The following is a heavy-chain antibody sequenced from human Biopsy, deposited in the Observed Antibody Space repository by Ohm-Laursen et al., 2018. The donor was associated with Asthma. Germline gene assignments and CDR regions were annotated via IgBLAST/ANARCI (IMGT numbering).Heavy chain of an antibody. D-gene: IGHD3-3*02. CDR2: IKHDGTEK. CDR3: ARTFHFWSPYHAEHYQL. J-gene: IGHJ1*01. CDR1: GFTFRNFG. V-gene: IGHV3-7*01. Sequence: SLRLSCAAPGFTFRNFGMHWVRQAPGKGLEWVANIKHDGTEKNHVDSLKGRFTISRDNAKNSLYLQMNSLRAEDTAAYYCARTFHFWSPYHAEHYQLWGQGTLVTVPS.